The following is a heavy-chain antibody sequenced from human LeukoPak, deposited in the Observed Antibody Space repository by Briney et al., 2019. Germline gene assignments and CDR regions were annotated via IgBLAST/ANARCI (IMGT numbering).Heavy chain of an antibody. CDR2: IKQDGSEK. V-gene: IGHV3-7*03. CDR1: GFTFSSYW. Sequence: GGSLRLSCAASGFTFSSYWMSWVRQAPGKGLEWVANIKQDGSEKYYVDSVKGRFTISRDNAKNSLFLQMNSLRVEDTAVYYCARGGGSYYEGAMCDYWGQGTLVTVSS. J-gene: IGHJ4*02. D-gene: IGHD1-26*01. CDR3: ARGGGSYYEGAMCDY.